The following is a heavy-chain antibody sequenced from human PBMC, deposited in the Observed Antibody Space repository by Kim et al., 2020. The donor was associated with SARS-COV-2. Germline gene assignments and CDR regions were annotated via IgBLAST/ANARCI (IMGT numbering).Heavy chain of an antibody. D-gene: IGHD3-16*01. CDR3: GDLGAGY. Sequence: GGSLRLSCVVSGLTFSDHYMDWVRQAPGKGLEWLGRIRTKGQSYNTEYAASVKGRFTISRDDSKNSLYLQMNSLKTGDTAVYSCGDLGAGYWGQGTLVTV. CDR1: GLTFSDHY. J-gene: IGHJ4*02. V-gene: IGHV3-72*01. CDR2: IRTKGQSYNT.